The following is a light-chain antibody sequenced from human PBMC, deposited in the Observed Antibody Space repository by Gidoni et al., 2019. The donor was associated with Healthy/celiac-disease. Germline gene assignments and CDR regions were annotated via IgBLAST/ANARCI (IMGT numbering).Light chain of an antibody. CDR2: KAS. CDR3: QQYNSSPYT. CDR1: PNINWW. Sequence: DIQMTQSPSTLSASVGDRVTITCRASPNINWWLAWYQQKPGKAPKLLIYKASNLEGGVPSGFSGSGSGTEFTLTISSLQPDDFATYYCQQYNSSPYTFGQGTKLEIK. V-gene: IGKV1-5*03. J-gene: IGKJ2*01.